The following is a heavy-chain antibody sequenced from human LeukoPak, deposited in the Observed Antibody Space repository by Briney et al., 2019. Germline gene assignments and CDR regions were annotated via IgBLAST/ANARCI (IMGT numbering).Heavy chain of an antibody. CDR3: AKTSTLYYYDSSIRY. V-gene: IGHV3-64*01. CDR1: GFTFSSYA. D-gene: IGHD3-22*01. CDR2: ISSNGGST. Sequence: GGSLRLSCAASGFTFSSYAMHWVRQAPGKGLEYVSAISSNGGSTYYANSVKGRFTISRDNSKNTLYLQMGSLRAEDMAVYYCAKTSTLYYYDSSIRYWGQGTLVTVSS. J-gene: IGHJ4*02.